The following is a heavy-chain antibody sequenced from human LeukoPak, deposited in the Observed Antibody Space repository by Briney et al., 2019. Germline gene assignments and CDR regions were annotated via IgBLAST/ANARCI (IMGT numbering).Heavy chain of an antibody. CDR2: ITSRGEST. Sequence: GGSLRLSCAASGFTFSIYAMSWVRQAPEKGLQWVSSITSRGESTWYVDAVKARFTITRDNSENTLYLQMHSLRAEDTAVYYCARDRPNYYGSDGHYYRRDGDYWGRGTLVSVSS. V-gene: IGHV3-23*01. J-gene: IGHJ4*02. D-gene: IGHD3-22*01. CDR1: GFTFSIYA. CDR3: ARDRPNYYGSDGHYYRRDGDY.